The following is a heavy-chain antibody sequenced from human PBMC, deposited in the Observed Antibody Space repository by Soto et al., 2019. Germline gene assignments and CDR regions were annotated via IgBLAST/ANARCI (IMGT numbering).Heavy chain of an antibody. Sequence: QVQLVESGGGVVQPGRSLRLSCAASLFPFRIYSMHWVRQAPGNGLELVAFLSYDGNNKYYTDSVKGRFASSRDNSRNTIYLSMNSLRADDWAVYYCARARLDTPSLDYWGQGTLLNVSS. CDR1: LFPFRIYS. V-gene: IGHV3-30*09. CDR3: ARARLDTPSLDY. J-gene: IGHJ4*02. D-gene: IGHD3-16*01. CDR2: LSYDGNNK.